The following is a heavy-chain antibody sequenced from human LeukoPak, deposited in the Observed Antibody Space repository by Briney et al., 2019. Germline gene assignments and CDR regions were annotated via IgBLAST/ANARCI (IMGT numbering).Heavy chain of an antibody. CDR1: GFTFSSSW. D-gene: IGHD6-13*01. CDR3: ARWGYTSSWFSGFDL. V-gene: IGHV3-74*01. J-gene: IGHJ5*02. CDR2: INSDGSSI. Sequence: GGSLRLSCSASGFTFSSSWMHWVRQAPGKGLVWVSRINSDGSSITYADSVKGRFTISRDNAKNTLYLQMNSLRAEDTAVYYCARWGYTSSWFSGFDLWGQGTLVTVSS.